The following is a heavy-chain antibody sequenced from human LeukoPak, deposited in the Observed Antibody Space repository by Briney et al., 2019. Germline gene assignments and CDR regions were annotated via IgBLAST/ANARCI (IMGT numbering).Heavy chain of an antibody. Sequence: PGGSLRLSCAASGFTFSSYAMHWVRQAPGKGLEYVSAISSNGGSTYYANSVKGRFTISRDNSKNTQYLQMGSLRAEDMAVYYCARAGDTMVRGADYYYGMDVWGQGTTVTVSS. J-gene: IGHJ6*02. D-gene: IGHD3-10*01. V-gene: IGHV3-64*01. CDR2: ISSNGGST. CDR1: GFTFSSYA. CDR3: ARAGDTMVRGADYYYGMDV.